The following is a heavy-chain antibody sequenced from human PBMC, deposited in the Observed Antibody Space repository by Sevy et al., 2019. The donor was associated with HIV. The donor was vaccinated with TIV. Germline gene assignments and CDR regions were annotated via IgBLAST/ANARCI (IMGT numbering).Heavy chain of an antibody. Sequence: ASVKVSCKASGYSFTSYDINWVRQATGQGLEWMGWMNPNSGNTGYAQKFQGRVSMTRNTSISTAYMEVSSLRSEDMAVYYCARTVSTHYYNGMDVWGQGTMVTVSS. V-gene: IGHV1-8*01. D-gene: IGHD2-2*01. CDR3: ARTVSTHYYNGMDV. CDR1: GYSFTSYD. CDR2: MNPNSGNT. J-gene: IGHJ6*02.